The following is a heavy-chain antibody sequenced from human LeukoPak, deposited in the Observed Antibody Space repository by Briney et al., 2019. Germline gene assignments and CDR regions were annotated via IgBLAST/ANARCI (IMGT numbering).Heavy chain of an antibody. D-gene: IGHD2-21*01. CDR3: ARVPDFIARPCDS. CDR1: GGSFSGNY. V-gene: IGHV4-34*01. J-gene: IGHJ4*02. CDR2: SSPTGDIT. Sequence: PSETLSLTCAVYGGSFSGNYWTLIRQTPGRGLEWIGGSSPTGDITGYNPSLKGRATISVDSSKNQFSLKLTSVTAADTGVYYCARVPDFIARPCDSWGPGTLVTVSS.